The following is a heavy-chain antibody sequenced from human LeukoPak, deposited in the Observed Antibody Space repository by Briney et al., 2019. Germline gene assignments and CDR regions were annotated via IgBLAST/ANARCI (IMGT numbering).Heavy chain of an antibody. V-gene: IGHV3-21*01. D-gene: IGHD4-17*01. J-gene: IGHJ3*02. CDR1: GFTFSSYS. Sequence: GGSLRLSCAASGFTFSSYSMNWVRQAPGKGLEWVSSISSSSSYIYYADSVKGRFTISRDNAKNSLYLQMNSLRAEDTAVYYCARDRTTVTPENAFDIWGQGTMVTVSS. CDR3: ARDRTTVTPENAFDI. CDR2: ISSSSSYI.